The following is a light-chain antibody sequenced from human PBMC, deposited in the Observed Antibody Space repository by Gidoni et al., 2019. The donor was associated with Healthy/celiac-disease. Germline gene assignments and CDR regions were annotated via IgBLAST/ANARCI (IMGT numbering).Light chain of an antibody. CDR1: SSNIGAGYD. V-gene: IGLV1-40*01. J-gene: IGLJ2*01. CDR3: QSYDSSLSGSV. CDR2: GHS. Sequence: QSVLTQPLSVSGAPGQRVTISCTGSSSNIGAGYDVHWYQQLPGTAPKLLIYGHSNRPSGVPDRFSGSKSGTSASLAITGLQAEDEADYYCQSYDSSLSGSVFGGGTKLTVL.